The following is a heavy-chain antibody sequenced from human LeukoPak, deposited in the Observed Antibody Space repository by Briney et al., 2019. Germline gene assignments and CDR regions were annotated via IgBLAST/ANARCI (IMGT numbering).Heavy chain of an antibody. D-gene: IGHD4/OR15-4a*01. CDR2: IIAGDGHT. CDR1: GYTFSNYG. Sequence: ASVKVSCKTSGYTFSNYGIHWVRQAPGQRLEWMGWIIAGDGHTKFSQKFQGRVTITRDTSASTAYMELRSLRSGDTAVYYCARDMVPPDPTLIDYWGQGTLVTVSS. V-gene: IGHV1-3*01. J-gene: IGHJ4*02. CDR3: ARDMVPPDPTLIDY.